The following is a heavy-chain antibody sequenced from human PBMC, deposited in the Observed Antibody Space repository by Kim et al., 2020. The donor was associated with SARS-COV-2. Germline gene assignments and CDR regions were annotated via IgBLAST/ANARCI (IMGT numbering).Heavy chain of an antibody. D-gene: IGHD3-3*01. J-gene: IGHJ4*02. CDR3: AKGGGDFWSGLDY. V-gene: IGHV4-59*09. Sequence: YNPSLKGRVTISVDTSNNQFSLKLSSVTPADTALYYCAKGGGDFWSGLDYWGQGTLVIVSS.